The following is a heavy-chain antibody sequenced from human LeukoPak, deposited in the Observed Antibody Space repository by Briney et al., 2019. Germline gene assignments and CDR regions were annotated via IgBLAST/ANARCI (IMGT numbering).Heavy chain of an antibody. CDR3: ARRVADTDYLGMDV. CDR1: GFTFSYHA. D-gene: IGHD4-11*01. Sequence: GGSLRLSCEASGFTFSYHAMHWVRQAPGKGLEYVSAISANGCSTYYANSVKGRFTISRDNSKNMLYFQMDSLIPEDMGVYYCARRVADTDYLGMDVWGQGTTVTVS. J-gene: IGHJ6*02. CDR2: ISANGCST. V-gene: IGHV3-64*01.